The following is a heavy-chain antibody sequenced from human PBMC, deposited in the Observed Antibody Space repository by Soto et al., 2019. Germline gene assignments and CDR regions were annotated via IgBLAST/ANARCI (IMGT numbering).Heavy chain of an antibody. CDR1: GFTFSSYS. CDR3: ARDASRGIVVVPAAIMNNFNSDSVKQNYGMDV. J-gene: IGHJ6*02. CDR2: ISSSSTI. Sequence: GGSLRLSCAASGFTFSSYSMNWVRQAPGKGLEWVSYISSSSTIYYADSVKGRFTISRDNAKNSLYLQMNSLRDEDTAVYYCARDASRGIVVVPAAIMNNFNSDSVKQNYGMDVWGQGTTVTVSS. V-gene: IGHV3-48*02. D-gene: IGHD2-2*02.